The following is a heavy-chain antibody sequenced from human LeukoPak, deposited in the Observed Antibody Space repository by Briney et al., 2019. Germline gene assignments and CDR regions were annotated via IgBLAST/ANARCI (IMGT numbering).Heavy chain of an antibody. Sequence: ASVKVSFKASGHTFTNYHIHWVRQAPGHGLEGMGLLSPRGDITNYAQKFQGRVTMNRDTSTSTIYMELSSLRSEATAVYYCARGGQRWLQFPYDYWGQGTVVTVSS. D-gene: IGHD5-24*01. CDR2: LSPRGDIT. CDR3: ARGGQRWLQFPYDY. J-gene: IGHJ4*02. V-gene: IGHV1-46*01. CDR1: GHTFTNYH.